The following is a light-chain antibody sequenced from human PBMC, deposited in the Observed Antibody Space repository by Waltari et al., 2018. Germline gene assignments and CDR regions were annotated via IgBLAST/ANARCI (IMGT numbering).Light chain of an antibody. CDR2: GAS. Sequence: DIQMTQSPSSLSASVGDSVTITCRASQSISSYLNWYQQKPGKAPKLLIYGASSLQSGVPSRFSGSGSGTDFTLTISSLQPEDFAVYYCQQYNHWSLISFGQGTRLEMK. CDR3: QQYNHWSLIS. J-gene: IGKJ5*01. CDR1: QSISSY. V-gene: IGKV1-39*01.